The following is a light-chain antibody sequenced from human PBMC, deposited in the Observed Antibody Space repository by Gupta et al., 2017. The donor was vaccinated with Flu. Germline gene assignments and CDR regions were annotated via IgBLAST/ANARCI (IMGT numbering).Light chain of an antibody. CDR3: GTWDSSLSAGV. J-gene: IGLJ3*02. CDR1: SSNTGKNY. V-gene: IGLV1-51*01. CDR2: DNN. Sequence: SVLTLRPSVTGAPGHKVCIPCSGSSSNTGKNYVSSYQQLPGTAPKLLLYDNNKRPSGIPDRLSGSKSGTSATLGITGLQTGDEADYYCGTWDSSLSAGVFGGGTKLTVL.